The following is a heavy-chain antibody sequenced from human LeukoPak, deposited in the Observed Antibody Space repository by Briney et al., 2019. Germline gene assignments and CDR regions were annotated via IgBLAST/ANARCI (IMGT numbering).Heavy chain of an antibody. J-gene: IGHJ6*02. CDR1: GYTFTVYY. V-gene: IGHV1-18*04. CDR2: ISAYNGNT. CDR3: ARDTHDDFWLYYYGMDV. D-gene: IGHD3-3*01. Sequence: ASVKVSFKASGYTFTVYYMHWVRQAPGQGLEGMGWISAYNGNTNYAQKLQGRVTMTTDTSTSTAYMELRSLRSDDTAVYYCARDTHDDFWLYYYGMDVWGQGTTVTVSS.